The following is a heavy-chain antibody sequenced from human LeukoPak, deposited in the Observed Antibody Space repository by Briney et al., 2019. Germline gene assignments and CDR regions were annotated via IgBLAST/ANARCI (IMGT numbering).Heavy chain of an antibody. Sequence: SETLSLTCTVSGGSTSDNYWSWIRQPAGKGLEWIGRIYSSGNTYYNPSLNSRVTISVDKSLMQFSLDLTSVTAADTAVYYCARGGGGSFYGNGFDLWGQGTTVTVSS. CDR2: IYSSGNT. V-gene: IGHV4-4*07. CDR3: ARGGGGSFYGNGFDL. D-gene: IGHD1-26*01. CDR1: GGSTSDNY. J-gene: IGHJ3*01.